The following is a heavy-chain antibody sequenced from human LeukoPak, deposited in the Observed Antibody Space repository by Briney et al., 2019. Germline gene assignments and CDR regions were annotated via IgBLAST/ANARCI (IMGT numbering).Heavy chain of an antibody. Sequence: PGGSLRLSCAASGFTFSSYAMSWVRPAPGKGLEWVSGMSSSGDSTYHADSVKGRFTISRDNSKNTLYLQMNSLRAEDTAVYYCAKSPNMVQGAGGDWFDPWGQGILVTVSS. J-gene: IGHJ5*02. CDR3: AKSPNMVQGAGGDWFDP. D-gene: IGHD3-10*01. CDR2: MSSSGDST. CDR1: GFTFSSYA. V-gene: IGHV3-23*01.